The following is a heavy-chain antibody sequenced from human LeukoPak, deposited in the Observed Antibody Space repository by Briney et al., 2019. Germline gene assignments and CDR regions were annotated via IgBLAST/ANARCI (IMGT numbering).Heavy chain of an antibody. V-gene: IGHV4-61*01. Sequence: PSETLSLTCTVSGGSVSSGSYYWSWIRQPPGKGLEWIGYTYHSGNTDYNPSLKSRVTISADTSKNQFSLKLRSVTAADTAVYYCARDRELGHWGQGTLVSVSS. J-gene: IGHJ4*02. CDR3: ARDRELGH. CDR1: GGSVSSGSYY. CDR2: TYHSGNT. D-gene: IGHD3-10*01.